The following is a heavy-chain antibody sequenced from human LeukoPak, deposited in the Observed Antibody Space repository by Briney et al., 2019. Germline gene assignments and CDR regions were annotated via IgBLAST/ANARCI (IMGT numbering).Heavy chain of an antibody. CDR1: GFTFDDYA. CDR2: ISWNSGSI. CDR3: AKDPRGDLWFDY. V-gene: IGHV3-9*01. D-gene: IGHD2-21*02. Sequence: GGSLRLSCAASGFTFDDYAMHWVRQAPGKGLEWVSGISWNSGSIGYADSVKGRFTISRDNSKNTLYLQMNSLRAEDTAVYYCAKDPRGDLWFDYWGQGTLVTVSS. J-gene: IGHJ4*02.